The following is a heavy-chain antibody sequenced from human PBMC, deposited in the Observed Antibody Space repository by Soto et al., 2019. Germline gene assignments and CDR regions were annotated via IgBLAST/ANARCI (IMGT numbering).Heavy chain of an antibody. CDR2: MNPDSGNT. V-gene: IGHV1-8*01. Sequence: QVQLVQTGAEVKKPGASVKVSCKASGYTFSNYDINWVRQATGQGLEWMGWMNPDSGNTGYAQKFQGRVTMTRNNSVRTAYMELSSLISGDEAVYYCERGREDAWGQGTRVTVSS. D-gene: IGHD6-6*01. CDR3: ERGREDA. CDR1: GYTFSNYD. J-gene: IGHJ3*01.